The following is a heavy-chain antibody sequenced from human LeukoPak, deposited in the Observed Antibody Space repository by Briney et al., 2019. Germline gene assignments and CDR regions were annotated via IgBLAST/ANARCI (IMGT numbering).Heavy chain of an antibody. CDR1: GFTFSNYW. Sequence: GGSLRLSCAASGFTFSNYWIHGVRQPPGKGLVWVSRVDGDGSSTTYADSVKGRSTISRDNAKNTVYLQINSLRDEDTAVYYCTTGATAFDYWGQGTLVTVSS. D-gene: IGHD1-26*01. V-gene: IGHV3-74*01. J-gene: IGHJ4*02. CDR3: TTGATAFDY. CDR2: VDGDGSST.